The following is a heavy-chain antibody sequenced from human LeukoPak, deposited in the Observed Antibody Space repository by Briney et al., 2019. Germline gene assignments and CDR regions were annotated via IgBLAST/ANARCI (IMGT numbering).Heavy chain of an antibody. Sequence: SVKVSCKASGGTFSSYAISWVRQAPGQGLEWMGGIIPIFGTANYAQKFQGRVTITADKSTSTAYMELSSLRSEDTAVYYCATGVTFGGVIATFDYWGQGTLVTVSS. J-gene: IGHJ4*02. CDR2: IIPIFGTA. CDR1: GGTFSSYA. CDR3: ATGVTFGGVIATFDY. D-gene: IGHD3-16*02. V-gene: IGHV1-69*06.